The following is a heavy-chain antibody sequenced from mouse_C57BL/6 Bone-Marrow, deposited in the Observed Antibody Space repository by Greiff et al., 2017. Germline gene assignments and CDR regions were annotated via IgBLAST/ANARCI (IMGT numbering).Heavy chain of an antibody. CDR3: ARYSNSYAMDY. V-gene: IGHV5-2*01. D-gene: IGHD2-5*01. CDR2: INSDGGST. Sequence: DVKLQESGGGLVQPGESLKLSCESNEHEFPSHDMSWVRKTPEKRLELVAAINSDGGSTYYPDTMERRFIISRDNTKKTLYLQMSSLRSEDTALYYCARYSNSYAMDYWGQGTSVTVSS. CDR1: EHEFPSHD. J-gene: IGHJ4*01.